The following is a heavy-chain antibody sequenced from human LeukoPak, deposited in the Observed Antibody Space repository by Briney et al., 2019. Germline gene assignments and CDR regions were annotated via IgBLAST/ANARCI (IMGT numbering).Heavy chain of an antibody. D-gene: IGHD3-16*01. Sequence: GGSLRLSCAASGFTFDDYAMHWVRQAPGKGLEWVSGISWNSGSIGYADSVKGRFPISRDNAKNSLYLQMNSLRAEDMALYSCAKSIRYSGGYYFDYWGQGTLVTVSS. V-gene: IGHV3-9*03. CDR1: GFTFDDYA. CDR2: ISWNSGSI. J-gene: IGHJ4*02. CDR3: AKSIRYSGGYYFDY.